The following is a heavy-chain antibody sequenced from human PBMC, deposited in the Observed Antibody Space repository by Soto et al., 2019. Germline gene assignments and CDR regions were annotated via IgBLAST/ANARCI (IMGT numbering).Heavy chain of an antibody. D-gene: IGHD4-17*01. V-gene: IGHV4-34*01. Sequence: SETLPLTCAVYGGTFSVYYWSWIRQPPGKGLEWIGEINHSGSTNYNPSLKSRVTISVDTSKNTFSLKLSSVTAADTAVYYCASVDYGDYGTYFDYWDQGSLVTVSS. J-gene: IGHJ4*02. CDR1: GGTFSVYY. CDR3: ASVDYGDYGTYFDY. CDR2: INHSGST.